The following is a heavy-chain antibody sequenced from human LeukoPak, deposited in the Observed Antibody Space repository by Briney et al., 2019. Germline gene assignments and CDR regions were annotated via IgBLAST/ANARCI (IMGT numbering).Heavy chain of an antibody. CDR3: ARSYGSGSYFDQ. CDR2: IHYSGSS. D-gene: IGHD3-10*01. V-gene: IGHV4-59*02. Sequence: SETLSLTCTVSGGSVSSYYWSWIRQPPGKGLEWIAYIHYSGSSYYNPSLKSRVIISIDTSKNQFSLKLTSVTAADTAVFYCARSYGSGSYFDQWGQGTLVTVSS. CDR1: GGSVSSYY. J-gene: IGHJ4*02.